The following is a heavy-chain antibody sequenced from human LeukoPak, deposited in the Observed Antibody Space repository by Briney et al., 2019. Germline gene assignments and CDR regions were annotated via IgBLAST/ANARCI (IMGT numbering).Heavy chain of an antibody. V-gene: IGHV3-74*01. Sequence: PGGCLRLSCAAPGFTFSSYWMHWVRQAPGKGLVWVSRINSDGSSTSYADSVKGRFTISRDNAKNTLYLQMNSLRSEDTAVYYCARGPHYYDKSVAFDIWGQGTMVTVSS. CDR3: ARGPHYYDKSVAFDI. CDR2: INSDGSST. J-gene: IGHJ3*02. CDR1: GFTFSSYW. D-gene: IGHD3-22*01.